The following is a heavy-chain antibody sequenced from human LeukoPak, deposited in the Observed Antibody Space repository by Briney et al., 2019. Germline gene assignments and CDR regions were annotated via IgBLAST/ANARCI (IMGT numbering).Heavy chain of an antibody. CDR2: ISYDESSQ. CDR3: AKVGYGGNTDYWYFDL. D-gene: IGHD4-23*01. J-gene: IGHJ2*01. Sequence: GRTLRLSCAASGFTFSTYGMHWVRQAPGKGLEWVAVISYDESSQYYADSVKGRFTISRDNSKNTLYLQMNSLRAEDTAVYYCAKVGYGGNTDYWYFDLWGRGTLVAVSS. V-gene: IGHV3-30*18. CDR1: GFTFSTYG.